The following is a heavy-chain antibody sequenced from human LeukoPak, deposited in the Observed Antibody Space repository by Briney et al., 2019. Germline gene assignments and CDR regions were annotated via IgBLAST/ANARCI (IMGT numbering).Heavy chain of an antibody. V-gene: IGHV4-34*01. D-gene: IGHD2-2*02. J-gene: IGHJ4*02. CDR1: GGSFSGYY. CDR3: AREGGYCNSGYCYISLDY. Sequence: SETLSLTCAVDGGSFSGYYWSWIRQPPGKGLEWIGEINHSGSTNYNPSLRSRVSMSVDTSKNQFSLKLSSVIAADTAVYYCAREGGYCNSGYCYISLDYWGQGALLTVSS. CDR2: INHSGST.